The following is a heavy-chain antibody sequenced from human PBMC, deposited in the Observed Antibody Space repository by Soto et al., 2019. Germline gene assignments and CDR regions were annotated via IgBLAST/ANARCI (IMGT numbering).Heavy chain of an antibody. D-gene: IGHD6-19*01. CDR2: IWYDGSNK. CDR1: GFTFSSYG. J-gene: IGHJ4*02. V-gene: IGHV3-33*01. Sequence: GGSLRLSCAASGFTFSSYGMHWVRQAPGKGLEWVAVIWYDGSNKYYADSVKGRFTISRDNSKNTLYLQMNSLRAEDTAVYYCARDLAIAVAPYTFDYWGQGTLVTVSS. CDR3: ARDLAIAVAPYTFDY.